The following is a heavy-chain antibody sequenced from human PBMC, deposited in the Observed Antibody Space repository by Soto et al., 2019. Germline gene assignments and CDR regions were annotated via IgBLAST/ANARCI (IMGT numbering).Heavy chain of an antibody. D-gene: IGHD5-18*01. CDR1: GYTFTSYS. J-gene: IGHJ4*02. CDR2: IYTSDSDT. CDR3: ASAMKDSYGYF. V-gene: IGHV5-51*01. Sequence: GESLKISCKGSGYTFTSYSIGWVRQMPGKGLEWMGIIYTSDSDTRYSPSFQGQVTISVDKSISTAYLQWSSLKASDTAIYYCASAMKDSYGYFWGQGTLVTVSS.